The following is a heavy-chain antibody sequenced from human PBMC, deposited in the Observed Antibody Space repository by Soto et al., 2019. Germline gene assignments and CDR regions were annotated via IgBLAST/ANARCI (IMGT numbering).Heavy chain of an antibody. CDR3: AKDPRASYYDSSGRMLDY. Sequence: GGSLRLSCAASGFTFSSYAMSWVRQAPGKGLEWVSAISGSGGSTYYADSVKGRFTISRDNSKNTLYLQMNSLRAEDTAVYYSAKDPRASYYDSSGRMLDYWGQGTRVTVSS. CDR2: ISGSGGST. D-gene: IGHD3-22*01. CDR1: GFTFSSYA. V-gene: IGHV3-23*01. J-gene: IGHJ4*02.